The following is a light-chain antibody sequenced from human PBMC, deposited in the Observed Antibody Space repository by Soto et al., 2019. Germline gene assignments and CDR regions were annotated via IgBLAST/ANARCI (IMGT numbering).Light chain of an antibody. CDR1: SSDVGGYIY. CDR2: EAS. Sequence: QSALAQPPSASGSPGQSVTISCTGTSSDVGGYIYVSWYQHHPGKAPKLMIYEASKRPSGVPDRFSGSKSGNTASLTVSGLQAEDEADYYCNSYTTLSNRVFGTGTKVTVL. CDR3: NSYTTLSNRV. V-gene: IGLV2-8*01. J-gene: IGLJ1*01.